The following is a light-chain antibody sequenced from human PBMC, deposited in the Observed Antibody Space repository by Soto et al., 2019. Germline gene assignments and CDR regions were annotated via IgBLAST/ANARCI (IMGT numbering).Light chain of an antibody. CDR1: SSDVGGYNY. CDR3: SSYSSGTTLYV. V-gene: IGLV2-14*03. Sequence: QSALTQPASVSGSPGQSISISCTGTSSDVGGYNYVSWYQQHPAKAPKLIVYGVNNRPSGVSDRFSGSKSDNTASLTISGLQAEDEADYYCSSYSSGTTLYVFGTGTKVTVL. CDR2: GVN. J-gene: IGLJ1*01.